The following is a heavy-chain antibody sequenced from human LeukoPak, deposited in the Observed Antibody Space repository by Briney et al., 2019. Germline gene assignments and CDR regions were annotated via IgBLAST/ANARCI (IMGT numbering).Heavy chain of an antibody. CDR2: ISHDGSNK. J-gene: IGHJ4*02. CDR3: ARPYCGGDCYRGGGAFDY. V-gene: IGHV3-30*19. Sequence: GGSLRLSCAASGFTFSNYGMHWVRQAPGKGLEWVAFISHDGSNKDYADSVKGRLTISRDNSKNTLYLQMNILRTEDTAVYYCARPYCGGDCYRGGGAFDYWGQGTLVTASS. CDR1: GFTFSNYG. D-gene: IGHD2-21*02.